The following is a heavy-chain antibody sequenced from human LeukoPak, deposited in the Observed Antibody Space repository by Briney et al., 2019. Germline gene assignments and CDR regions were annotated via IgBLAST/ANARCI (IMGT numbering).Heavy chain of an antibody. D-gene: IGHD3-22*01. Sequence: SETLSLTCTVSGGSISSYYWSWIRQPPGKGLEWIGYIYYSGSTNYNPSLKSRVTISVDTSKNQFSLKLSSVTAADTAVYYCARYYYDSSGHPTIDYRGQGTLVTVSS. CDR1: GGSISSYY. V-gene: IGHV4-59*01. J-gene: IGHJ4*02. CDR3: ARYYYDSSGHPTIDY. CDR2: IYYSGST.